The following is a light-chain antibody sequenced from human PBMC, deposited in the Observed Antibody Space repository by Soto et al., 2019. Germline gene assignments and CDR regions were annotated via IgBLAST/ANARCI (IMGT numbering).Light chain of an antibody. Sequence: DIQMTQSPSSLSASVGDRVTITCRASQSISSYLNWYQQKPGKAPKLLIYAASSLQSGVPSRFSGSGSGTDFTLTISSLQPEDFATYDCQQSYSTENTFGQGTRLEIK. CDR3: QQSYSTENT. V-gene: IGKV1-39*01. CDR1: QSISSY. J-gene: IGKJ5*01. CDR2: AAS.